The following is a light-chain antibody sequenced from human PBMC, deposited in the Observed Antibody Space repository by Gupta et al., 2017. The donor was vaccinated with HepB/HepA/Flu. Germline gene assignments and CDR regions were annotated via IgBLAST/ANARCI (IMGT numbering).Light chain of an antibody. CDR3: SSYTSSSTYV. J-gene: IGLJ1*01. Sequence: SALTQPASVSGSPGQSITLSCTGPSSDVGAYKYSSWYQQHPGKAPKLIIYDVSERPSGFSNRFSGSTSGNTASLTISGLQAEDEADYYCSSYTSSSTYVFGTGTKVTV. CDR2: DVS. CDR1: SSDVGAYKY. V-gene: IGLV2-14*03.